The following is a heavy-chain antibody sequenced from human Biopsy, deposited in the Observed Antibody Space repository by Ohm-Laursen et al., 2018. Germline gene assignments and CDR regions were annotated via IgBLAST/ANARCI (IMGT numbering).Heavy chain of an antibody. Sequence: SDTLSITCTVSGDSVTKYYWSWIRQPPGKGLEWIGHIYYSVMTNYNPSLQSRVSISVDTSRNQVSLTLSSVTAADTAVYYCARDSGILNYGNFKYYHYYGMDVWGQGTKVTVPS. CDR2: IYYSVMT. J-gene: IGHJ6*02. V-gene: IGHV4-59*02. CDR3: ARDSGILNYGNFKYYHYYGMDV. D-gene: IGHD4-11*01. CDR1: GDSVTKYY.